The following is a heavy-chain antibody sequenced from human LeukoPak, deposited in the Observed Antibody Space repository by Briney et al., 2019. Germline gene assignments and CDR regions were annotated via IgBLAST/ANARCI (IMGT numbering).Heavy chain of an antibody. CDR1: GGSMSSYY. D-gene: IGHD3-10*01. V-gene: IGHV4-4*07. CDR3: ATNRAPGYFDY. J-gene: IGHJ4*02. Sequence: PSETLSLTCTVSGGSMSSYYWSWIRQPAGKGLEWIGRINTSGSTNYNPSLKSRVTMSVDTSKNQFSLKVRSVTAADTAVYYCATNRAPGYFDYWGQGTLVTVSS. CDR2: INTSGST.